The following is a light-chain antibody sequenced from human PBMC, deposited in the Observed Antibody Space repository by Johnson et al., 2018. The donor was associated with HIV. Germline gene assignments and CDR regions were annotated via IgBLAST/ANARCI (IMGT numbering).Light chain of an antibody. Sequence: QSVLTQPPSVSAAPGQKVTISCSGSSSKIGNNYVSWYQQLPGTAPKLLIYENNKRPSGIPDRFSASKSGTSAILDITGLQTGDAADYYCGTWDNSLGAHYVFGTGTKVTVL. CDR3: GTWDNSLGAHYV. J-gene: IGLJ1*01. CDR2: ENN. CDR1: SSKIGNNY. V-gene: IGLV1-51*02.